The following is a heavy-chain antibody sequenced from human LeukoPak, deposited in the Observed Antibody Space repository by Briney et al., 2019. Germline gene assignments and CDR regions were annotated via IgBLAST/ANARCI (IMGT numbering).Heavy chain of an antibody. Sequence: GGSLRLSCAASGFTFSSYAMHWVRQAPGKGLEWVAVISYDGSNKYYADSVKGRFTISRDNSKNTLYLQVNSLRVEDTAIYYCAKENWYLYDNNWYKTWFDPWGQGTLVTVSS. CDR1: GFTFSSYA. CDR3: AKENWYLYDNNWYKTWFDP. J-gene: IGHJ5*02. CDR2: ISYDGSNK. D-gene: IGHD1/OR15-1a*01. V-gene: IGHV3-30*04.